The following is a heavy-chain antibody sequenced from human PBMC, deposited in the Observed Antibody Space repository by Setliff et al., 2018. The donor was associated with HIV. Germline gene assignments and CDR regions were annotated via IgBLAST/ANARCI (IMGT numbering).Heavy chain of an antibody. V-gene: IGHV1-46*01. J-gene: IGHJ4*02. Sequence: ASVKVSCKASGYTFTNYFVHWVRQAPGQGLEWMGIIDPSGGSTNYAQKFQGRLTMTSDTSTSTVYMELSSLGSEDTAVYYCSRAVASRNIRGEYSFDYWGQGTLVTVSS. D-gene: IGHD3-16*01. CDR2: IDPSGGST. CDR1: GYTFTNYF. CDR3: SRAVASRNIRGEYSFDY.